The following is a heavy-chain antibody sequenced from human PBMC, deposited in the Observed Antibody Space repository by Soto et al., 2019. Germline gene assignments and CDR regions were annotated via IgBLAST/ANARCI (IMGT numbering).Heavy chain of an antibody. J-gene: IGHJ3*01. CDR2: ITNNGDTT. D-gene: IGHD5-12*01. CDR1: GFTFSIYA. CDR3: AMSAGYGGAFDV. Sequence: EKQLVESGGALAQPGGPLRLSCLGSGFTFSIYALTWVRQAPGKGLEWVSLITNNGDTTFFGDSVKGRFSISRDNSKNTLYLQLENLRAEDTAVYYCAMSAGYGGAFDVWGQGTMVAVSS. V-gene: IGHV3-23*04.